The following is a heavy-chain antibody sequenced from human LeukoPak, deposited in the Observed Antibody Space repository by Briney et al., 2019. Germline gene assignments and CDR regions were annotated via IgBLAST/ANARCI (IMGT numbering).Heavy chain of an antibody. CDR2: ISGSGGST. CDR3: ANGFVATRGLPDY. CDR1: GFTSSSYA. J-gene: IGHJ4*02. D-gene: IGHD2-15*01. V-gene: IGHV3-23*01. Sequence: GGSLRLSYAPSGFTSSSYAMNWVRQAPRKGLEWVSVISGSGGSTYYADSVKGRFSISRDNSKNTLYLQMNSLRAEDTAIYYCANGFVATRGLPDYWGQGTLVTVSS.